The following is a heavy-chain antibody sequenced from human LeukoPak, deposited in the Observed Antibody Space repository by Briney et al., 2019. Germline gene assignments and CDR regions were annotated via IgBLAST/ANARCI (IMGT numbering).Heavy chain of an antibody. D-gene: IGHD1-1*01. Sequence: ASVKASCKASGYTFSSYGMNWVRQAPGQGLEWMGWINTNNVNRNYAQKLKGRVTMTTDTSTNTAYMEMMSLTSDDTAVYYCARAGQLDYWGQGTLVTVSS. V-gene: IGHV1-18*01. CDR1: GYTFSSYG. J-gene: IGHJ4*02. CDR2: INTNNVNR. CDR3: ARAGQLDY.